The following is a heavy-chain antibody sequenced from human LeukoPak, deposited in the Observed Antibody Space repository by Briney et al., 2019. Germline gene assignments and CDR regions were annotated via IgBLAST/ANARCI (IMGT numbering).Heavy chain of an antibody. V-gene: IGHV1-24*01. CDR3: ATWVGTTLIFDY. CDR2: FNPEDGET. Sequence: ASVKVSCKVSGYTLTELSMHWVRQAPGKGLEWMGGFNPEDGETIYAQKFQGRVTMTEDTSAETAYMELSSLRSEDTAVYYCATWVGTTLIFDYWGQGTLVTVSS. D-gene: IGHD2-21*02. J-gene: IGHJ4*02. CDR1: GYTLTELS.